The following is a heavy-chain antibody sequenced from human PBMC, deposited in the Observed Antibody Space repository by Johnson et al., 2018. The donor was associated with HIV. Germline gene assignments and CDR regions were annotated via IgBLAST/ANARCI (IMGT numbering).Heavy chain of an antibody. CDR1: GFSVSSNY. D-gene: IGHD6-13*01. CDR3: AKIAAAAGLKDAFDI. Sequence: QVQLVESGGGVVQPGRSLRLSCAASGFSVSSNYMSWVRQAPGKGLEWVAFNSFDGSNKYCVDSVKGRLTIFRDNAKTTVYLQMNSVRTEDSGVYYCAKIAAAAGLKDAFDIWGQGTMVTVSS. J-gene: IGHJ3*02. CDR2: NSFDGSNK. V-gene: IGHV3-30*18.